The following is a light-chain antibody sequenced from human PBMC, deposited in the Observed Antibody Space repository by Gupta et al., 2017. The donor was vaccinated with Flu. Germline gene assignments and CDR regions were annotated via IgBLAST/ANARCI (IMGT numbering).Light chain of an antibody. CDR2: HNY. CDR3: QAWDSSNVV. V-gene: IGLV3-1*01. CDR1: DLGDKY. J-gene: IGLJ2*01. Sequence: SSELTQPPSVSVSPGQTASIPCSGDDLGDKYANWYQQKPGRSPVLVISHNYNRPAGIPGRFSGSNCSNTAPLTFGGTEAMDEADYYCQAWDSSNVVFGGGTRLTVL.